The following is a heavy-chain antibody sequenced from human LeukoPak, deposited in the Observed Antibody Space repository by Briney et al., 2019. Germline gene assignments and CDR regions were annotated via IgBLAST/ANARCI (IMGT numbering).Heavy chain of an antibody. D-gene: IGHD1-26*01. CDR2: INSDGSST. CDR3: ARVGGSNAFDI. CDR1: GFTFSSYW. J-gene: IGHJ3*02. Sequence: PGGSLRLSCAASGFTFSSYWVHWVRQAPGKGLVWVSPINSDGSSTSYADSVKGRFTISRDNATNTLSLQMNSLRAEDTAVYYCARVGGSNAFDIWGQGTMVIVSS. V-gene: IGHV3-74*01.